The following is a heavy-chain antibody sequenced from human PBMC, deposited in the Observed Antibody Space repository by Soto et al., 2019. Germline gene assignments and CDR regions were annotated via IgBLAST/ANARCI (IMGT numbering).Heavy chain of an antibody. CDR3: ARGRMYSSSWYDFRGYYYGMDV. V-gene: IGHV1-8*01. D-gene: IGHD6-13*01. Sequence: WASVKVSCKASGYTFTSYDINWVRQATGQGLEWMGWMNPNSGNTGYAQKFQGRVTMTRNTSISTAYMELSSLRSEDTAVYYCARGRMYSSSWYDFRGYYYGMDVWGQGTTVTVSS. J-gene: IGHJ6*02. CDR1: GYTFTSYD. CDR2: MNPNSGNT.